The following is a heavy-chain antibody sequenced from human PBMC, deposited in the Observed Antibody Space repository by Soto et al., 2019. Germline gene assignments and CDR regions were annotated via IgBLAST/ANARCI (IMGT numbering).Heavy chain of an antibody. V-gene: IGHV3-23*01. D-gene: IGHD6-13*01. J-gene: IGHJ4*02. CDR1: GFTFSSYA. CDR3: AAPEDSSSWYYHRGFTFDY. CDR2: ISGSGGST. Sequence: GGSLRLSCAASGFTFSSYAMSWVRQAPGKGLEWVSAISGSGGSTYYADSVKGRFTISRDNSKNTLYLQMNSLRAEDTAVYYCAAPEDSSSWYYHRGFTFDYWGQGTLVTVYS.